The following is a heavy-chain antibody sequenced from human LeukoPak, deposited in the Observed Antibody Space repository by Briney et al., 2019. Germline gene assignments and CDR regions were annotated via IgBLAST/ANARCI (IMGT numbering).Heavy chain of an antibody. CDR3: AGGYCSGGTCSWFDS. Sequence: SETLSLTCAVSGGSISGGYSWSWIRQPPGKGLEWIGYIYHSGSTYYNPSLKSRVTISVDRSKNQFSLKLSSVTAADTAVYYCAGGYCSGGTCSWFDSWGQGTLVTVSS. J-gene: IGHJ5*01. CDR1: GGSISGGYS. V-gene: IGHV4-30-2*01. D-gene: IGHD2-15*01. CDR2: IYHSGST.